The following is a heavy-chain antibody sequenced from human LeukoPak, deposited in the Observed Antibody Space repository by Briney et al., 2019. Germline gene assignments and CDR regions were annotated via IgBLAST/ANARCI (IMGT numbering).Heavy chain of an antibody. D-gene: IGHD3-10*01. CDR1: GGSISSYY. J-gene: IGHJ2*01. CDR2: IDYSGST. CDR3: ARVEVYYGSGSYPYWYFDL. V-gene: IGHV4-59*01. Sequence: SETLSLTCTVSGGSISSYYWSWIRQPPGKGLEWIGYIDYSGSTNYNPSLKSRVTISVDKSKNQFSLKLSSVTAADTAVYYCARVEVYYGSGSYPYWYFDLWGRGTLVTVSS.